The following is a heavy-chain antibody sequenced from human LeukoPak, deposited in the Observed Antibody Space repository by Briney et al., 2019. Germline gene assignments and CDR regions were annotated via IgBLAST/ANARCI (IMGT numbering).Heavy chain of an antibody. CDR3: AELGITMIGGV. CDR2: IRSKTYGGTT. Sequence: GGSLRLSCTASGFTFGDYAMSWVRQAPGKGLEWVGFIRSKTYGGTTEYAASVKGRFTISRDNAKNSLYLQMNSLRAEDTAVYYCAELGITMIGGVWGKGTTVTISS. CDR1: GFTFGDYA. V-gene: IGHV3-49*04. J-gene: IGHJ6*04. D-gene: IGHD3-10*02.